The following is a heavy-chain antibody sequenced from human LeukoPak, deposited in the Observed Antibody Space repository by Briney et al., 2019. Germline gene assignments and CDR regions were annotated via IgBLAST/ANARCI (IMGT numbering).Heavy chain of an antibody. Sequence: SQTLSLTCIVSGGSIISGDYYWRWIRQPPGKGLEWIGYIYHNGYTYYNPSLKSRVFISVDTSKNQFSLKLSSVTAADTAVYYCARAGVVPAAISRAFDIWGQGSVVTVSS. CDR3: ARAGVVPAAISRAFDI. V-gene: IGHV4-30-4*08. J-gene: IGHJ3*02. CDR1: GGSIISGDYY. D-gene: IGHD2-2*02. CDR2: IYHNGYT.